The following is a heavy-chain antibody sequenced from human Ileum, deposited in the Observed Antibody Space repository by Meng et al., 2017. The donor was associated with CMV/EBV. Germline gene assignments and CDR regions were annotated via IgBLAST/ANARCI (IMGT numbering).Heavy chain of an antibody. CDR2: IKTKTDDGTT. V-gene: IGHV3-15*01. J-gene: IGHJ5*02. CDR1: GFTVSKAW. Sequence: SGFTVSKAWRSWVRQSPGKGLEWVARIKTKTDDGTTDYAAPVQGRVTISRDDSENILYLQMNSLKTEDTAIYYCTTFYSSSSLWSDPWGQGTLVTVSS. CDR3: TTFYSSSSLWSDP. D-gene: IGHD6-6*01.